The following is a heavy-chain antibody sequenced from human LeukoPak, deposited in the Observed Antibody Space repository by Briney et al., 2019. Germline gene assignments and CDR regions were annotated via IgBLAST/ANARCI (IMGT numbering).Heavy chain of an antibody. CDR2: ISARGDTI. D-gene: IGHD1-14*01. J-gene: IGHJ5*02. CDR3: VKEYFGKLDP. V-gene: IGHV3-11*04. Sequence: PGGSLRLSCGASGFSFTDYYMGWIRQAPGKGLEWVSYISARGDTIYYSDSVKGRFSDSRDNAENSLYLQMSSLRVEDTAVYYCVKEYFGKLDPWGQGTLVTVSS. CDR1: GFSFTDYY.